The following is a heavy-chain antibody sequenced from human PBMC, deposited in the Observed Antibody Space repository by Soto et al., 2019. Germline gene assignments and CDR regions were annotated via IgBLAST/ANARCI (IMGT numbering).Heavy chain of an antibody. Sequence: QVQLQESGPGLVKPSQTLSLTCTVSGGSISSGDYYWSWIRQPPGKGLEWIGYIYYSGSTNYNPSLMSRITISVATSKNPFSLKLTSVTAADTAVYYCARDLQDIVLVPASPFPGMDVWGQGTTVTVSS. V-gene: IGHV4-30-4*01. CDR3: ARDLQDIVLVPASPFPGMDV. J-gene: IGHJ6*02. CDR2: IYYSGST. CDR1: GGSISSGDYY. D-gene: IGHD2-2*01.